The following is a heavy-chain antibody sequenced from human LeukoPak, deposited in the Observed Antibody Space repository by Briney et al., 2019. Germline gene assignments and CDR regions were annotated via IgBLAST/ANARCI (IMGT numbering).Heavy chain of an antibody. V-gene: IGHV3-21*01. J-gene: IGHJ6*04. D-gene: IGHD3-22*01. Sequence: GSLRLSCAASGFTFSSYSMNWVRQAPGKGLEWVSSISSSSSYIYYADSVKGRFTISRDNAKNSLYLQMNSLRAEDTAVYYCARGAYDSSEVDVWGKGTTVTVSS. CDR2: ISSSSSYI. CDR3: ARGAYDSSEVDV. CDR1: GFTFSSYS.